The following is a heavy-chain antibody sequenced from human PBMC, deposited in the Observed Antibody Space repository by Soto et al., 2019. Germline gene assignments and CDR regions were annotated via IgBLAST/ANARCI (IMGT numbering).Heavy chain of an antibody. Sequence: GGSLRLSCAASGFTFGSYNMNWVRQAPGKGLEWVSSISSSSSYIYYADSVKGRFTISRDNAKNSLYLQMNSLRAEHTAVYYCASTRREGDNTYYYYYGMDVWGQGTTVTVSS. J-gene: IGHJ6*02. CDR3: ASTRREGDNTYYYYYGMDV. V-gene: IGHV3-21*01. CDR1: GFTFGSYN. CDR2: ISSSSSYI.